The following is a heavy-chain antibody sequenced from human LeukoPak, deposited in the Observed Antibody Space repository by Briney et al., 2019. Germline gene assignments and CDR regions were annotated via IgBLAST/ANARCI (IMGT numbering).Heavy chain of an antibody. Sequence: PGASVKVSCKASGYTFTNYAIHWVRQAPGQRLEWMGWINAGNGNTEYSQNLQDRVTITRDTSATTAYMELSSLRSEDTAVYYCARGSYFYGSGSFMGSDYWGQGTLVTVSS. D-gene: IGHD3-10*01. V-gene: IGHV1-3*01. CDR3: ARGSYFYGSGSFMGSDY. CDR1: GYTFTNYA. CDR2: INAGNGNT. J-gene: IGHJ4*02.